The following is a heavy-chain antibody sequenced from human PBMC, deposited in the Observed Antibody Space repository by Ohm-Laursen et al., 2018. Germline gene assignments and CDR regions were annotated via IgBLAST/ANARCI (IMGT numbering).Heavy chain of an antibody. CDR2: IGTAGDT. V-gene: IGHV3-13*01. CDR3: ARSPDYYWYFDL. J-gene: IGHJ2*01. CDR1: GFTFSSYD. Sequence: SLRLSCAASGFTFSSYDMHWVRQATGKGLEWVSAIGTAGDTYYPGSVKGRFTISRENAKNSLYLQMNSLRAGDTAVYYCARSPDYYWYFDLWGHGTLVTVSS. D-gene: IGHD1-14*01.